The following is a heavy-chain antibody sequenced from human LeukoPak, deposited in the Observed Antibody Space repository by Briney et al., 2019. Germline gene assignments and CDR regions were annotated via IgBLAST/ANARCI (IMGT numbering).Heavy chain of an antibody. J-gene: IGHJ4*02. CDR1: GGSFSGYY. Sequence: SETLSLTCAVYGGSFSGYYWSWIRQPPGKGLEWIGEINHSGSTNYNPFLKSRVTISVDTSKNQFSLKLSSVTAADTAVYYCARGRDYDYVWGSYRLGYFDHWGQGTLVTVSS. CDR3: ARGRDYDYVWGSYRLGYFDH. V-gene: IGHV4-34*01. CDR2: INHSGST. D-gene: IGHD3-16*02.